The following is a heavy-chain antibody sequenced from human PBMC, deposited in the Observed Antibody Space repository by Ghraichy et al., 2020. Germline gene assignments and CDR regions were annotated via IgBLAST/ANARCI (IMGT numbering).Heavy chain of an antibody. CDR1: GFTVSRNY. CDR3: ARDRVGRGGPDY. CDR2: IYSGGNT. D-gene: IGHD3-16*01. V-gene: IGHV3-53*01. J-gene: IGHJ4*02. Sequence: GGSLRLSCAASGFTVSRNYMSWVRQAPGKGLEWVSMIYSGGNTYYADSVQGRFTMSRDNFKNTVYLQMDSLRAEDTAVYYCARDRVGRGGPDYWGQGTLVTVSS.